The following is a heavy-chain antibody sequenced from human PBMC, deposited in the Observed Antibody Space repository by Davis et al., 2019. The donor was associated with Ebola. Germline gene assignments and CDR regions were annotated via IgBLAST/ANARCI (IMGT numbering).Heavy chain of an antibody. CDR1: GGSFSGYY. Sequence: MPAGSLTLSCAVYGGSFSGYYWSWIRQPPGKGLEWIGEINHSGSTNYNPSLKSRVTISVDTSKNQFSLKLSSVTAADTAVYYCARGGGATGYYFDYWGQGTLVTVSS. CDR3: ARGGGATGYYFDY. D-gene: IGHD1-26*01. CDR2: INHSGST. V-gene: IGHV4-34*01. J-gene: IGHJ4*02.